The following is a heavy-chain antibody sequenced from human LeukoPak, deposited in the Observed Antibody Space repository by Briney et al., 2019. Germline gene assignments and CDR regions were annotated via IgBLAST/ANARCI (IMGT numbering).Heavy chain of an antibody. J-gene: IGHJ4*02. CDR2: IYYSGST. CDR1: GGSISSSTYY. CDR3: ARLNPSERDY. V-gene: IGHV4-39*01. Sequence: NSSETLSLTCTVSGGSISSSTYYWGWVRQPPGKGLEWIGSIYYSGSTYYNPSLKSRVTISVDTSKNQFSLKLSSVTAADTAVYYCARLNPSERDYWGQGTLVTVSS. D-gene: IGHD3-10*01.